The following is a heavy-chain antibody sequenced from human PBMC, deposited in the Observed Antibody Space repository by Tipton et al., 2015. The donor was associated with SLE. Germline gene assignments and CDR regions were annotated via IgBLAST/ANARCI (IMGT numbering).Heavy chain of an antibody. J-gene: IGHJ5*02. CDR3: GRDGLRST. V-gene: IGHV3-30*04. CDR1: GFTFSDYA. Sequence: SLRLSCLASGFTFSDYAMHWIRQAPGKGLGWVAIISNDGSKKDYADSVKGRFTISRDNSQNTVFLQINGLRAEDSAVYYCGRDGLRSTWGQGTVVTVSS. CDR2: ISNDGSKK.